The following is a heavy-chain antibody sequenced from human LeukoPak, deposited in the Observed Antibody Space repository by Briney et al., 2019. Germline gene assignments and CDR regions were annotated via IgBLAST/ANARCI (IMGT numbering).Heavy chain of an antibody. Sequence: GVLRLSCAASGFTFSSYGMHWVRQAPGKGLEWVAVISYDGSNKYYADSVKGRFTISRDNSKNTQYLQMNSLRAEDTAVYYCAKRIVGPYFYYFDYLGQGTLVTVSS. CDR2: ISYDGSNK. V-gene: IGHV3-30*18. CDR1: GFTFSSYG. J-gene: IGHJ4*02. CDR3: AKRIVGPYFYYFDY. D-gene: IGHD1-26*01.